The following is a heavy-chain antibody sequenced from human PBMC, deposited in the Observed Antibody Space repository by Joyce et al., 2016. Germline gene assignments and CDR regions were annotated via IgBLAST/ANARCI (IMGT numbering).Heavy chain of an antibody. V-gene: IGHV4-39*01. CDR1: GGSISSSNYY. Sequence: QLQLQESGPGLVKPSETLFLSCTVSGGSISSSNYYWGWIRQPPGKGLDWIGNIFYSASTSFSPPLTSRVTISVDTSENQFSLTLASVTAADTAVYYCARHKAYSSGWYRGIYFDYWGQGILVTVSS. D-gene: IGHD6-13*01. CDR3: ARHKAYSSGWYRGIYFDY. CDR2: IFYSAST. J-gene: IGHJ4*02.